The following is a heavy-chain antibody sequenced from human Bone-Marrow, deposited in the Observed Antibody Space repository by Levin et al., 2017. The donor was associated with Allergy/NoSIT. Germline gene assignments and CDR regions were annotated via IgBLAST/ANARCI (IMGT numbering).Heavy chain of an antibody. CDR2: INPNSGGT. CDR1: GYTFTGKY. D-gene: IGHD6-6*01. Sequence: GESLKISCKASGYTFTGKYMHWVRQAPGQGLEWMGRINPNSGGTNYAQKFQGRVTMTRDTSINTAYVELIRLTYDDTAVYYCARYSSSYDYWGQGTLVTVSS. V-gene: IGHV1-2*06. CDR3: ARYSSSYDY. J-gene: IGHJ4*02.